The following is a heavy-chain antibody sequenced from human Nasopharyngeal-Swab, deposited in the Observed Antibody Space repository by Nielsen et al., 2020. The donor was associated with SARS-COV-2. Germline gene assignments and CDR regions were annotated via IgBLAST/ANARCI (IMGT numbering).Heavy chain of an antibody. CDR3: VRDLAGAFGS. CDR2: INIDGSVT. V-gene: IGHV3-74*01. Sequence: GGSLRLSCAASGYTFSSYWMHWVRQAPGKGLVWVSRINIDGSVTDYADSVKGRFTVSRDNIQNTLYLQMHSLRAEDTGVYYCVRDLAGAFGSWGQGTLVTVSS. CDR1: GYTFSSYW. D-gene: IGHD3-10*01. J-gene: IGHJ5*01.